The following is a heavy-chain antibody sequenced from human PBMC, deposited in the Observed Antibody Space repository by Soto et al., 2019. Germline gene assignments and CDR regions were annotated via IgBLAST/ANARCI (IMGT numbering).Heavy chain of an antibody. CDR3: ATGVIVVVPADVSDWFDP. D-gene: IGHD2-2*01. CDR1: GGSFSGYY. Sequence: QVQLQQWGAGLLKPSETLSLTCAVYGGSFSGYYWSWIRQPPGKGLEWIGEINHSRSTNYNPSLKSRVTISVDTSKNQFSLKLSSVTAADTAVYYCATGVIVVVPADVSDWFDPWGQGTLVTVSS. CDR2: INHSRST. J-gene: IGHJ5*02. V-gene: IGHV4-34*01.